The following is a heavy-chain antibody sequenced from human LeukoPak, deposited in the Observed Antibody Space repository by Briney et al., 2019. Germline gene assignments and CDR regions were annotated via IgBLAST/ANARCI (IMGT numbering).Heavy chain of an antibody. D-gene: IGHD5-18*01. V-gene: IGHV3-49*03. CDR2: IRTKTSRGTS. CDR1: GFTFGDCA. CDR3: TRGQLGFDY. J-gene: IGHJ4*02. Sequence: GGSLRLSCTASGFTFGDCAMTWSRQAPGKGLEWVGFIRTKTSRGTSEYATSVKGRFTISRDDSKSIAYLQMNSLKTEDTAVYYCTRGQLGFDYRVQGTLVTVSS.